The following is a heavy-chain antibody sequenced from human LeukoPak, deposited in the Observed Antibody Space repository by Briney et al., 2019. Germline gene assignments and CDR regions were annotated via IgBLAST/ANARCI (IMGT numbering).Heavy chain of an antibody. J-gene: IGHJ4*02. CDR1: GGTFSSYA. CDR2: IIPIFGTA. Sequence: SVKVSCKASGGTFSSYAISWVRQAPGQGLEWMGGIIPIFGTANYAQKFQGRVTITADESTSTAYMELSSLRSEDTAVYYCARGVHASLRFLEWLLLYFDYWGQGTLVTVSS. D-gene: IGHD3-3*01. V-gene: IGHV1-69*13. CDR3: ARGVHASLRFLEWLLLYFDY.